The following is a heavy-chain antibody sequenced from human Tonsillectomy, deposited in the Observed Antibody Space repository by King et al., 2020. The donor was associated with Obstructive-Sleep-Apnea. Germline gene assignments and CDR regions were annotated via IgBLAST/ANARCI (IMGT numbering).Heavy chain of an antibody. V-gene: IGHV4-34*01. CDR2: INHSGST. D-gene: IGHD3-10*01. CDR1: GGSFSGYY. CDR3: ARLQLGSGRSWFDP. Sequence: QVQLQQWGAGLLKPSETLSLTCAVYGGSFSGYYWSWIRQPPGKGLEYIGEINHSGSTNYNPSLKSRVTISVDTSKNQFSLKLSSVTAADTAVYYCARLQLGSGRSWFDPWGQGALVTVSS. J-gene: IGHJ5*02.